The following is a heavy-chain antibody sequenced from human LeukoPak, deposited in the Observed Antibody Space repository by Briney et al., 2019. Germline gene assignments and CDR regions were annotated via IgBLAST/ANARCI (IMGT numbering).Heavy chain of an antibody. J-gene: IGHJ4*02. Sequence: GGPLRLSCAASGFTFSNSAMHWVRQGPGKGLEWVAYIAHHGNNKYYADSVKGRLTISRDNSKRTLYLQMNSLRPDDTAMYYCAKDGSWSCTDWGQGTLVTVSS. CDR1: GFTFSNSA. CDR3: AKDGSWSCTD. CDR2: IAHHGNNK. D-gene: IGHD2-8*02. V-gene: IGHV3-30*02.